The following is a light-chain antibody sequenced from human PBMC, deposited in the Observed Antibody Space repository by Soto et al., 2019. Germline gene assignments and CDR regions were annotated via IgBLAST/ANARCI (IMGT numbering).Light chain of an antibody. V-gene: IGLV1-47*02. CDR2: GNS. CDR1: SSNVGFNA. Sequence: QSVLTQPPSASGAPGQRVTLSCIGGSSNVGFNAVNWYQQLPGAAPKLLIHGNSQRPSGVPDRFSGSKSGTSASLAIIGLRAEDEAHYYCAAWDGSLRGVVFGGGTKVTVL. J-gene: IGLJ3*02. CDR3: AAWDGSLRGVV.